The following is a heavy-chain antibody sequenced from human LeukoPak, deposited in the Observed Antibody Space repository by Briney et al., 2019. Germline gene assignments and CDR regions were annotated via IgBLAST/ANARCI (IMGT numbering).Heavy chain of an antibody. CDR1: GFTFSSYW. J-gene: IGHJ3*02. V-gene: IGHV3-74*01. CDR3: ARGSDTSSWYGAFDI. CDR2: IDTDGSST. D-gene: IGHD6-13*01. Sequence: GGSLTLSCAASGFTFSSYWMYWVRQAPGKGLVWVSRIDTDGSSTSYADSVKGRFTISRDNAKNTLYLQMNSLRVEDTAVYYCARGSDTSSWYGAFDIWGQGTMVTVSS.